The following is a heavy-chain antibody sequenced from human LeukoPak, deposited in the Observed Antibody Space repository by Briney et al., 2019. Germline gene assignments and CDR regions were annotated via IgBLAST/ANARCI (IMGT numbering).Heavy chain of an antibody. CDR1: GGTFSSYA. CDR2: IIPIFGTA. V-gene: IGHV1-69*05. Sequence: ASVKVSCKASGGTFSSYAISWVRQAPGQGLEWMGGIIPIFGTANYAQKFQGRVTMTTDTSTSTAYMELRSLRSDDTAVYYCARAHSGYGQLDYWGQGALVTVSS. J-gene: IGHJ4*02. CDR3: ARAHSGYGQLDY. D-gene: IGHD5-12*01.